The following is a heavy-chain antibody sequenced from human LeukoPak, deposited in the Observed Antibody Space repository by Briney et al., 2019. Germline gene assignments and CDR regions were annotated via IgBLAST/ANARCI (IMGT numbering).Heavy chain of an antibody. V-gene: IGHV3-30*04. CDR3: ARDRQFPGDGGNSIMDY. D-gene: IGHD4-23*01. CDR1: GFTFSSYA. CDR2: VSYDGSNK. Sequence: GRSLRLSCAASGFTFSSYAMHWVRQAPGKGLEWVAVVSYDGSNKYYADSVKGRFTISRDNSKNTLYLQMNSLRAEDTAVYYCARDRQFPGDGGNSIMDYWGQGTLVTVSS. J-gene: IGHJ4*02.